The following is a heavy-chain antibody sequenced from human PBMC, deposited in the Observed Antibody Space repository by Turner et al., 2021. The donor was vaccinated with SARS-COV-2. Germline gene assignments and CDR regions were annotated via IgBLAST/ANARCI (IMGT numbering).Heavy chain of an antibody. Sequence: QVQLQESGPRLVKPSETLSLTFSVSGGSISLFYWSWIRLPAGKGMEWIGRVYSSGSTNYNPSLKSRITMSIDTSKNQFSLRLSSVTAADTAVYYCARDGDLRRNWFDPWGQGTLVTVSS. V-gene: IGHV4-4*07. J-gene: IGHJ5*02. CDR3: ARDGDLRRNWFDP. CDR1: GGSISLFY. CDR2: VYSSGST. D-gene: IGHD4-17*01.